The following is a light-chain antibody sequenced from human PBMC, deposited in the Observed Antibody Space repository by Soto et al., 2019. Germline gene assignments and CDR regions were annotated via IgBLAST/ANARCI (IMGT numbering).Light chain of an antibody. CDR2: DVS. J-gene: IGLJ2*01. CDR1: SSDVGGYNY. V-gene: IGLV2-14*01. CDR3: RSYTSSSTVV. Sequence: QSALTQPASVSGFPGQSITISCTGTSSDVGGYNYVSWYQQHPGKAPKLMIYDVSNRPSGVSNRFSGSKSGNTASLTISGLQAEDEADYYCRSYTSSSTVVFGGGTKVTVL.